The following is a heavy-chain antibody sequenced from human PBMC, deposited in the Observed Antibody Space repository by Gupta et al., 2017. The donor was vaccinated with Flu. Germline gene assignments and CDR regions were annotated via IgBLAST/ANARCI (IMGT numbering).Heavy chain of an antibody. Sequence: MTWVRQAPGKGLEWVSAISGTGGRTYYADSVKGRFTVSRDNTKNTLYLQMNSLRAEDTAVYYCAKSRFYGDYVPHYFDSWGQGTLVTVSS. V-gene: IGHV3-23*01. CDR2: ISGTGGRT. D-gene: IGHD4-17*01. J-gene: IGHJ4*02. CDR3: AKSRFYGDYVPHYFDS.